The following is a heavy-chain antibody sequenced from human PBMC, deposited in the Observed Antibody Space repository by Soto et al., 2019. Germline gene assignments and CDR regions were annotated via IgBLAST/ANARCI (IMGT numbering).Heavy chain of an antibody. CDR2: ISYDEIDK. J-gene: IGHJ6*02. CDR3: ANDSGYKLPANYFYYGLDV. Sequence: PGGSLRRSCADSGFTVTSHAMHWVRQTPGKSLEWVAAISYDEIDKKYASSVRGRFTVSRDNVKNTLSLQMNSLRPEDTAVYYCANDSGYKLPANYFYYGLDVCGQGTTVTVSS. V-gene: IGHV3-30*18. CDR1: GFTVTSHA. D-gene: IGHD5-18*01.